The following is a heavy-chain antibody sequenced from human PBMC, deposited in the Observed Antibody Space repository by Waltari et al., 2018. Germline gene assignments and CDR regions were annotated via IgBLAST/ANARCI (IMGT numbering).Heavy chain of an antibody. J-gene: IGHJ4*02. V-gene: IGHV1-2*06. CDR3: ARDYSSSSPSDY. Sequence: QVQLVQSGAEVKKPGASVKVSCQASGYTFTGYYMHWVRQAPGQGLEWMGRINPNSGGTNYARKVQGRVTMTRDTSISTAYMELSRLRSDDTAVYYCARDYSSSSPSDYWGQGTLVTVSS. CDR2: INPNSGGT. CDR1: GYTFTGYY. D-gene: IGHD6-6*01.